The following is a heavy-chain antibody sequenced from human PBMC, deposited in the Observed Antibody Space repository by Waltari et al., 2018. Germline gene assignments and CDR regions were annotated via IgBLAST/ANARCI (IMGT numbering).Heavy chain of an antibody. CDR3: AKVKGGAFDI. D-gene: IGHD3-16*01. CDR2: VSRSSSYI. V-gene: IGHV3-21*04. J-gene: IGHJ3*02. Sequence: VQLVESGGGVVQPGRSLRLSCAASGFPFRSYSMNWVRHAPGKGLEGGSSVSRSSSYIYDADSGKGRFTIARDNAKNSLYLQMNSLRAEDTAVYYCAKVKGGAFDIWGQGTMVTVSS. CDR1: GFPFRSYS.